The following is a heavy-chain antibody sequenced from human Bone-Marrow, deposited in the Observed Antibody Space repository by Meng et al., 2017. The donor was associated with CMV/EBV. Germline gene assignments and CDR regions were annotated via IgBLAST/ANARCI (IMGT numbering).Heavy chain of an antibody. CDR3: ARYGEQWLVLYGMDV. Sequence: GESLKISCAASGFTFSSYSMNWVRQAPGKGLEWVSSISSSSYIYYADSVKGRFTISRDNAKNSLYLQMNSLRAEDTAVYYCARYGEQWLVLYGMDVWGQGTTVTVSS. CDR2: ISSSSYI. V-gene: IGHV3-21*01. D-gene: IGHD6-19*01. J-gene: IGHJ6*02. CDR1: GFTFSSYS.